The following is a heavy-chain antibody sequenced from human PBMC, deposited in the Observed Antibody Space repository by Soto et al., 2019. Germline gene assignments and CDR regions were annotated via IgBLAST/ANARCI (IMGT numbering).Heavy chain of an antibody. CDR3: ARDSIAASGTDY. D-gene: IGHD6-13*01. Sequence: QVQLVQSGAEVKKPGSSVKVSCKASGGTFSSYTLAWVRQAPAQGLEWMGEIIPIFGTTNYVQKFQGRVTITADVSTNTAYMELSSLRSEDTAMYYCARDSIAASGTDYWGQGTLVTVSS. J-gene: IGHJ4*02. CDR2: IIPIFGTT. V-gene: IGHV1-69*01. CDR1: GGTFSSYT.